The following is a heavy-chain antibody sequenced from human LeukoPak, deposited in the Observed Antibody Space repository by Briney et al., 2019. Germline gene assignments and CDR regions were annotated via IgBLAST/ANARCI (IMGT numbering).Heavy chain of an antibody. V-gene: IGHV4-39*07. CDR3: ARDRPPFYYGSGSYYNDAFDI. CDR1: GGSISSSSYY. D-gene: IGHD3-10*01. CDR2: IYYSGST. J-gene: IGHJ3*02. Sequence: SETLSLTCTVSGGSISSSSYYWGWIRQPPGKGLEWIGSIYYSGSTYYNPSLKSRVTISVDTSKNQFSLKLSSVNAADTAVYYCARDRPPFYYGSGSYYNDAFDIWGQGTMVTVSS.